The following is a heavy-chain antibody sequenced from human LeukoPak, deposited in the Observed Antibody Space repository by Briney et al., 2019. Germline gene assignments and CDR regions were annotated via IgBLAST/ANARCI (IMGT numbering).Heavy chain of an antibody. Sequence: SETLSLTCTVSGGSISSYYWSWIRQPPGKGLEWVGYIYYSGSTNYNPSLKSRVTISVDTSKNQFSLKLSSVTAADTAVYYCARVRSYSSGWYCDYWGQGTLVTVSS. V-gene: IGHV4-59*01. CDR2: IYYSGST. D-gene: IGHD6-19*01. J-gene: IGHJ4*02. CDR1: GGSISSYY. CDR3: ARVRSYSSGWYCDY.